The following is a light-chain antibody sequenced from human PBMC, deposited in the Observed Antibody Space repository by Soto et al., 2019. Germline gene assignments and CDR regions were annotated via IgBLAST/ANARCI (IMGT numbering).Light chain of an antibody. CDR1: SSDVGGYNY. Sequence: QSALTQPRSVSGSPGQSVTISCTGTSSDVGGYNYVSWYRQLPGKAPQLMIYDVTKRPSGVPDRFSGSKSGNTASLTISGLQAEDEADYYCCSYAGTYAFVVFGGGTKVTVL. CDR3: CSYAGTYAFVV. J-gene: IGLJ2*01. V-gene: IGLV2-11*01. CDR2: DVT.